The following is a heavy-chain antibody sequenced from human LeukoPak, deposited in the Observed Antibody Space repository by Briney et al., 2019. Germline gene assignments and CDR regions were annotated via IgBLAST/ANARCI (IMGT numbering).Heavy chain of an antibody. CDR3: AKDGLWFGELCAY. V-gene: IGHV3-74*01. Sequence: GGSLRLSCAASGFTLTTNCMHWVRQAPGKGLVWVSRICHDVRRTGYAVSVEGRFTTSSDNAKNTLYLQMNSLRAEDTAVYYCAKDGLWFGELCAYWGQGTLVTVSS. J-gene: IGHJ4*02. D-gene: IGHD3-10*01. CDR1: GFTLTTNC. CDR2: ICHDVRRT.